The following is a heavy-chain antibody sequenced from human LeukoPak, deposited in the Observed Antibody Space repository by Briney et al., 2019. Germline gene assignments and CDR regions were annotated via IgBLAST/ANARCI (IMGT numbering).Heavy chain of an antibody. CDR1: GFTFSSYG. D-gene: IGHD6-19*01. CDR2: ISYDGSNK. J-gene: IGHJ4*02. CDR3: AKDDGSGWVDY. V-gene: IGHV3-30*18. Sequence: GGSLRLSCAASGFTFSSYGMHWVRQAPGKGLEWVAVISYDGSNKYYADSVKGRFTISRDNSKNTLYLQMNGLRAEDTAVYYCAKDDGSGWVDYWGQGTLVTVSS.